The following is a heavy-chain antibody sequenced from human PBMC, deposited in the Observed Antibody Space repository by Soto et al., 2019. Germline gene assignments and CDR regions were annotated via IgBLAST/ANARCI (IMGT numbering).Heavy chain of an antibody. Sequence: QITLKESGPTLVKPTQTLTLTCTFSGFSLSTSGVGVGWIRQPPGKALVWLALIYWDADKRYSPSLKSRLTITKNTSKNQLVLTMTNMDPVDTATYYCAHKGDGYRGFKYWGQGTLVTVSS. CDR3: AHKGDGYRGFKY. D-gene: IGHD5-18*01. CDR1: GFSLSTSGVG. CDR2: IYWDADK. J-gene: IGHJ4*02. V-gene: IGHV2-5*02.